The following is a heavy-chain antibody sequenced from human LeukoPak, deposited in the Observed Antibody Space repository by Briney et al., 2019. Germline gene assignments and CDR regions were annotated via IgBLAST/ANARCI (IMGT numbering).Heavy chain of an antibody. CDR1: GFTFTGYY. J-gene: IGHJ4*02. CDR3: VREGEDLLSKDFDY. CDR2: ISPHSTYR. Sequence: ASMKVAFKASGFTFTGYYIHWVRQAPGQGLEWMGYISPHSTYRSSAQQFEGRVTITRDTSMSTAYMELSGLRSDDTAVYYCVREGEDLLSKDFDYWGQGTLVTVSS. D-gene: IGHD2-15*01. V-gene: IGHV1-2*02.